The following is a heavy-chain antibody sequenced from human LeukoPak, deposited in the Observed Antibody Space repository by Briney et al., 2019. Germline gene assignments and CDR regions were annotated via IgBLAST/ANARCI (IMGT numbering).Heavy chain of an antibody. D-gene: IGHD6-6*01. V-gene: IGHV4-34*01. Sequence: SATLSLTCAVYGGSFSGYYWSWIRQPPGQGLEWIGEINHSGSTNYNPSPKSRVTISVDTSKNQFSLKLSSVTAADTAVYYCARVRLVFRVDYYYYCMDVWSKGTTVTVSS. J-gene: IGHJ6*03. CDR2: INHSGST. CDR3: ARVRLVFRVDYYYYCMDV. CDR1: GGSFSGYY.